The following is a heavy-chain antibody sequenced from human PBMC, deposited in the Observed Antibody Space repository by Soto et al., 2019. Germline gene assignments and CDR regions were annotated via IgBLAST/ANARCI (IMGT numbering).Heavy chain of an antibody. J-gene: IGHJ4*02. D-gene: IGHD3-3*01. CDR2: TYWDDDQ. CDR3: ARSTSENFWSGPFDY. Sequence: QITLKESGPTLVSPTQTLTLTCSFSGFSLKTIGVSVGWIRQPPGKALEWLALTYWDDDQRYSPSLKTRLTVTKDTSKNQVVLAKTNMDPVDTGTYYCARSTSENFWSGPFDYWGPGIVVTVSS. CDR1: GFSLKTIGVS. V-gene: IGHV2-5*02.